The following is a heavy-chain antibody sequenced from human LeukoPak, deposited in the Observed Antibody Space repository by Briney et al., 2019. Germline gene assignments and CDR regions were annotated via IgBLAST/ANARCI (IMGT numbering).Heavy chain of an antibody. V-gene: IGHV4-59*13. CDR1: GGSISNYY. CDR3: ARGHSGGWYNLDY. CDR2: IYYTGST. Sequence: SETLSLTCTVSGGSISNYYWNWIRQPPGKGLEWIGYIYYTGSTNHNPSLKGRVAISVDTSKNQFSLMLTSVTGADTAMYYCARGHSGGWYNLDYWGQGTLVTVSS. D-gene: IGHD6-13*01. J-gene: IGHJ4*02.